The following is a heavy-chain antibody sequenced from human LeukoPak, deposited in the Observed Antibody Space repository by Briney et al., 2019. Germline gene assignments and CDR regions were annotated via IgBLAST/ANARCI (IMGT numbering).Heavy chain of an antibody. V-gene: IGHV4-59*01. CDR3: ARGRNLEWFDY. Sequence: SETLSLTCTVSGDXFRSYYWSWIRQPPGKGLEWIGYIYYSGSTNYNPSLKSRVTISVDTSKNQFSLKLNSVTATDTAVYYCARGRNLEWFDYWGQGTLVTVSS. D-gene: IGHD3-3*01. CDR2: IYYSGST. J-gene: IGHJ5*01. CDR1: GDXFRSYY.